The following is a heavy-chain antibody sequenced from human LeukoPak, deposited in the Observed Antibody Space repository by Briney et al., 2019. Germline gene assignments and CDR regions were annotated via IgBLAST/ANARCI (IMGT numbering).Heavy chain of an antibody. J-gene: IGHJ6*02. CDR1: GYTFTSYG. CDR3: ARNRVLTTNYYYYGMDV. V-gene: IGHV1-18*01. Sequence: ASVKVSCKASGYTFTSYGISWVRQAPGQGLEWMGWISAYNGNTNYAQKLQGRVTMTTDTSTSTAYMELRSLRSDDTAVYYCARNRVLTTNYYYYGMDVWGQGTTVTVSS. CDR2: ISAYNGNT. D-gene: IGHD1-1*01.